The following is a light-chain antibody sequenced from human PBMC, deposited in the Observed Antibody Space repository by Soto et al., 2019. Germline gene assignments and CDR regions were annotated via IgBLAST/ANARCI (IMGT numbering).Light chain of an antibody. V-gene: IGKV3-20*01. J-gene: IGKJ1*01. CDR1: QSITNS. Sequence: EIVVSRSRRTGSVYPGERATLSCRASQSITNSLAWYQQKPGQAPRLLIFGASTRATGIPDRFSGSGSETDFTLTISRLEPEDFAVYHCQQYGDSPPTFGQGTKVDIK. CDR2: GAS. CDR3: QQYGDSPPT.